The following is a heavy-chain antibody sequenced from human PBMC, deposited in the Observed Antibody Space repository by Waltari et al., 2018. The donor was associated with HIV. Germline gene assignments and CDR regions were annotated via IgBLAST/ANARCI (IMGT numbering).Heavy chain of an antibody. V-gene: IGHV3-7*01. CDR2: MNQDGSQK. Sequence: EVQLVESGGGLVQPGGSLRLSCEASGFTFSSKWTSWVRQAPGKGLEWVANMNQDGSQKYYVDSVKGRFTISRDNAKNSLYLQMNSLRVVDTAVYYCARDEGYFDLWGRGTLVTVSS. J-gene: IGHJ2*01. CDR1: GFTFSSKW. CDR3: ARDEGYFDL.